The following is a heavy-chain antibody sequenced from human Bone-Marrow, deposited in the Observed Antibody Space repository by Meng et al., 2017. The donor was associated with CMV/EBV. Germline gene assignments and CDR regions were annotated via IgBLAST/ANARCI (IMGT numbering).Heavy chain of an antibody. CDR3: ARALTLYYYDSSGYYGVGDGYYFDY. J-gene: IGHJ4*02. CDR1: GGSISSGGYY. Sequence: SETLSLTCTVSGGSISSGGYYWSWIRQHPGKGLEWIGYIYYSGSTYYNPSLKSRVTISVDTSKNQFSLKLSSVTAADTAVYYCARALTLYYYDSSGYYGVGDGYYFDYWGQGTLVTFSS. CDR2: IYYSGST. D-gene: IGHD3-22*01. V-gene: IGHV4-31*03.